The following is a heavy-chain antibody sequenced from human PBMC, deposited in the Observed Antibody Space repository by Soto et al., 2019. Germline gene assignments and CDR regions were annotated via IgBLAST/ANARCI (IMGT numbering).Heavy chain of an antibody. J-gene: IGHJ6*02. D-gene: IGHD3-10*01. CDR3: ARERSSGSYSNFGYYLSDFDV. V-gene: IGHV1-69*01. CDR2: IIPIFGTV. Sequence: QVQLVQSGAEVKKPGSSVKVSCKASGGTFSDFGISWVRQAPGQGLEWMGGIIPIFGTVNYAQRFQSRVTITADEVTSTADMELSSLISEAMAVYYCARERSSGSYSNFGYYLSDFDVWGHGTMVTVSS. CDR1: GGTFSDFG.